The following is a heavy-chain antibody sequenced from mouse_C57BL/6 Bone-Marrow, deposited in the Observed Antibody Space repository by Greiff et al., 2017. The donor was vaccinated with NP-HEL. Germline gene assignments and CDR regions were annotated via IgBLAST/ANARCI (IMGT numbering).Heavy chain of an antibody. CDR1: GFTFSSYG. D-gene: IGHD3-3*01. Sequence: EVKLMESGGDLVKPGGSLKLSCAASGFTFSSYGMSWVRQTPDKRLEWVATISSGGSYTYYLDSVKGRFTISRDNAKNTLYLQMSSLKSEDTAMYYCARLGTAMDYWGQGTSVTVSS. J-gene: IGHJ4*01. CDR3: ARLGTAMDY. V-gene: IGHV5-6*01. CDR2: ISSGGSYT.